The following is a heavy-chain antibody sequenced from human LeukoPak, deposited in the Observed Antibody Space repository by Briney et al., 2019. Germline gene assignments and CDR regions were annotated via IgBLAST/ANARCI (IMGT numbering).Heavy chain of an antibody. CDR3: ARGRTYYDFWSGYYYGMDV. CDR2: IIPIFGTA. J-gene: IGHJ6*02. CDR1: GGTFSNYA. V-gene: IGHV1-69*01. Sequence: ASVKVSCKASGGTFSNYAISWVRQAPGQGLEWMGGIIPIFGTANYAQKFQGRVTITADESTSTAYMELSSLRSEDTAVYYCARGRTYYDFWSGYYYGMDVWGQGTTVTVSS. D-gene: IGHD3-3*01.